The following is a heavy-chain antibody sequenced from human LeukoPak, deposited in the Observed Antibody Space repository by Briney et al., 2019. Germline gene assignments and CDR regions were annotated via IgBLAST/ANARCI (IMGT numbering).Heavy chain of an antibody. CDR1: GYSISSGYY. V-gene: IGHV4-38-2*02. D-gene: IGHD3-3*01. CDR3: ASGPKLRFFPSYYMDV. CDR2: IYHSGST. Sequence: SETLSLTCTVSGYSISSGYYWGWIRQPPGKGLEWIGSIYHSGSTYYNPSLKSRVTISVDTSKNQFSLKLSSVTAADTAVYYCASGPKLRFFPSYYMDVWGKGTTVTVSS. J-gene: IGHJ6*03.